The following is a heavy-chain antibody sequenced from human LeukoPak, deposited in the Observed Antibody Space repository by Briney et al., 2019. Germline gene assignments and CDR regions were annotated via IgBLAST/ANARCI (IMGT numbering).Heavy chain of an antibody. CDR3: ASQGGYYYDSSGYFDY. CDR1: GYTFTPYF. D-gene: IGHD3-22*01. V-gene: IGHV1-46*01. CDR2: IYPTGGST. Sequence: ASVKVSCKASGYTFTPYFIHWVRQAPGQGLEWMGIIYPTGGSTTYAQKFQGRVTITTDESTSTAYMELSSLRSEDTAVYYCASQGGYYYDSSGYFDYWGQGTLVTVSS. J-gene: IGHJ4*02.